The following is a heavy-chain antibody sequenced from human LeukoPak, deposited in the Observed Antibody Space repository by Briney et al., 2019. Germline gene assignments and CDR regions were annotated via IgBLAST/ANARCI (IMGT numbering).Heavy chain of an antibody. J-gene: IGHJ4*02. Sequence: PGGSLRLSCTASGFTLSNYWMTWVRQAPGKGLEWVSSISSSSSYIYYADSVKGRFTISRDNAKNSLYLQMNSLRAEDTAVYYCARDLLPTEGFDYWGQGTLVTVSS. V-gene: IGHV3-21*01. CDR3: ARDLLPTEGFDY. D-gene: IGHD4-11*01. CDR1: GFTLSNYW. CDR2: ISSSSSYI.